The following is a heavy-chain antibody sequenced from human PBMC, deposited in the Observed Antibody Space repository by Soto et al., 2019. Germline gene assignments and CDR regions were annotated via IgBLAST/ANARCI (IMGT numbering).Heavy chain of an antibody. Sequence: ASVNVSCKASGGTFSSYTISWVRQAPGQGLEWMGGIIPIFGTANYAQKFQGRVTITADESTSTAYMELSSLRSEDTAVYYCARGNHRWLQLWYFDLWGRGTLVTVSS. CDR3: ARGNHRWLQLWYFDL. CDR2: IIPIFGTA. CDR1: GGTFSSYT. J-gene: IGHJ2*01. V-gene: IGHV1-69*13. D-gene: IGHD5-12*01.